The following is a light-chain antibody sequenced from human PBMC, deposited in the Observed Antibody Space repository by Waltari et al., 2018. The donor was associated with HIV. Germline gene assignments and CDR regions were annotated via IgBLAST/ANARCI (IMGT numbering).Light chain of an antibody. CDR2: GAS. CDR1: HSFETN. V-gene: IGKV3-15*01. Sequence: EVMLTQSPATLSVSPGAKLMVSCRANHSFETNVAWYQQKSGRPPRLIIYGASTRATGVPVRVAAGGSGTDFTLAISSLQSDDFAVYFCQQYHFWPLTFGGGTRVEIK. J-gene: IGKJ4*01. CDR3: QQYHFWPLT.